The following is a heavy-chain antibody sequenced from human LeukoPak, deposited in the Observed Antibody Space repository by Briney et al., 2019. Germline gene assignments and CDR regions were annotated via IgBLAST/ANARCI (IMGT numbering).Heavy chain of an antibody. V-gene: IGHV4-4*07. J-gene: IGHJ6*03. CDR2: IYSSGST. Sequence: SETLSLTCTVSGDSISRYYWSWIRQPAGKGLEWIGRIYSSGSTNYNPSLKSRVTMSVDTSKNQFSLKLNSVTVADTAVYYCARDLKRMVREGGYYYYIDVWGKGTTVTVSS. D-gene: IGHD3-10*01. CDR3: ARDLKRMVREGGYYYYIDV. CDR1: GDSISRYY.